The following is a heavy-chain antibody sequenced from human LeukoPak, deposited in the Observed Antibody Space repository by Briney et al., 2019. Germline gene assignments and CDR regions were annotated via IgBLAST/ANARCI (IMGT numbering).Heavy chain of an antibody. CDR2: ISSSGSNI. J-gene: IGHJ4*02. D-gene: IGHD4-23*01. CDR1: GFTFSSYS. Sequence: GGSLRLSCAASGFTFSSYSMNWVRQAPGKGLEWVSSISSSGSNIYYGDSVKGRFSISRGNAQNSLYLQMSSLRAEDTAVYYCARDYGGSSPFDYWGQGTLVTVSS. V-gene: IGHV3-21*01. CDR3: ARDYGGSSPFDY.